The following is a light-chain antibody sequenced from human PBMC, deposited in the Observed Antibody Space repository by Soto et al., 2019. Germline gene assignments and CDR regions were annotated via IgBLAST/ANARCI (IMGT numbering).Light chain of an antibody. CDR2: EVY. CDR3: SSYVGNNNLV. V-gene: IGLV2-8*01. J-gene: IGLJ3*02. Sequence: QSALTQPPSASGSPGQSVTISCTETFNDIGGYNYVSWYQQHPGKAPKVIIFEVYKRPSGVPDRFSGSKSGKTASLTVSGLQADDEADYYCSSYVGNNNLVFGGGTKLTVL. CDR1: FNDIGGYNY.